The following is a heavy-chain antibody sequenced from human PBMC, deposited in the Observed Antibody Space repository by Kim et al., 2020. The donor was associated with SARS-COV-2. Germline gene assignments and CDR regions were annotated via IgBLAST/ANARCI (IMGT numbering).Heavy chain of an antibody. J-gene: IGHJ3*02. CDR2: ISAYNGNT. D-gene: IGHD3-22*01. Sequence: ASVKVSCKASGYTFTSYGISWVRQAPGQGLEWMGWISAYNGNTNYAQKLQGRVTMTTDTSTSTAYMELRSLRSDDTAVYYCARDRTIPPMIVVVSGDAFDIWGQGTMVTVSS. CDR3: ARDRTIPPMIVVVSGDAFDI. CDR1: GYTFTSYG. V-gene: IGHV1-18*01.